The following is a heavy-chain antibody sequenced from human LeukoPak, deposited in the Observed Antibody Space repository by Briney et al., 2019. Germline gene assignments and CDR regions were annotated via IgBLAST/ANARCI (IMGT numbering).Heavy chain of an antibody. J-gene: IGHJ6*03. V-gene: IGHV4-39*07. CDR3: ARGLTRGYSYDGALSYYYYMDV. D-gene: IGHD5-18*01. CDR1: GGSISSSSYY. Sequence: PSETLSLTCTVSGGSISSSSYYWGWIRQPPGKGLEWIGEINHSGSTNYNPSLKSRVTISVDTSKNQFSLKLSSVTAADTAVYYCARGLTRGYSYDGALSYYYYMDVWGKGTTVTVSS. CDR2: INHSGST.